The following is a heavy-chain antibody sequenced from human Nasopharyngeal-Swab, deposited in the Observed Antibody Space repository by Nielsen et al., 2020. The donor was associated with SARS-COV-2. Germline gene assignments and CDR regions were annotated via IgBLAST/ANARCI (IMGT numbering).Heavy chain of an antibody. V-gene: IGHV5-51*01. D-gene: IGHD2-2*01. J-gene: IGHJ4*02. CDR3: ARRGRYCSSTSCYAEYFDY. Sequence: VRQMPGKGLEWMGIIYPGDSDTRYSPSFQGQVTISADKSISTAYLQWSSLKASDTATYYCARRGRYCSSTSCYAEYFDYWGQGTLVTVSS. CDR2: IYPGDSDT.